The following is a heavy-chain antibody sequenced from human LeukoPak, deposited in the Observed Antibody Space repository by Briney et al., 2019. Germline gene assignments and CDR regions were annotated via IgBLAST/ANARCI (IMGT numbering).Heavy chain of an antibody. CDR1: GGSISRGSYY. J-gene: IGHJ4*02. CDR3: ARHRWELSLEY. CDR2: IYYSGST. Sequence: SETLSLTCTVPGGSISRGSYYWGWIRQPPGKGLEWIGTIYYSGSTYYNPSLKSRVTISIDTSKNQFSLKLSSVTAADTAVYYSARHRWELSLEYWGQGTLVTVSS. D-gene: IGHD3-16*02. V-gene: IGHV4-39*01.